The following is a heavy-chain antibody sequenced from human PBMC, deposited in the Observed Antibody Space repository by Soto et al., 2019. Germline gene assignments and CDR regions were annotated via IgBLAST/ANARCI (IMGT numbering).Heavy chain of an antibody. CDR1: GFTFSNYG. D-gene: IGHD3-10*01. CDR3: ASALETGDY. J-gene: IGHJ4*02. V-gene: IGHV3-33*01. CDR2: IWYDGSNK. Sequence: QVQLVESGGGVVQPGRSLRLSCVASGFTFSNYGMHWVRQAPGKGPEWVAVIWYDGSNKDYADSVKGRFTISRDNSRNPLKLQMNSLRAEDTAVYYCASALETGDYWGQGTLVTVSS.